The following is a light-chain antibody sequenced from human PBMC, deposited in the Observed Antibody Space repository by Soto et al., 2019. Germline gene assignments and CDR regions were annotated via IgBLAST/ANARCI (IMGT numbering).Light chain of an antibody. CDR3: QHFNNWPLT. CDR1: QSVSSN. CDR2: GAS. V-gene: IGKV3-15*01. J-gene: IGKJ4*01. Sequence: EIVMTQSPATLSVSPGERATLSCRASQSVSSNLAWYQHKPGQAPRLLIYGASTRATGIPARFSGSGSGTEFTLTINSLQSEDFAVYYCQHFNNWPLTFGGGTNVDI.